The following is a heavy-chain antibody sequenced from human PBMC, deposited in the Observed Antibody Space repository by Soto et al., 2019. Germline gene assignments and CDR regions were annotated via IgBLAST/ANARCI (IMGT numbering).Heavy chain of an antibody. CDR2: IVVGSGNT. CDR1: GFTFTSSA. V-gene: IGHV1-58*01. J-gene: IGHJ6*02. D-gene: IGHD1-26*01. Sequence: ASVKVSCKASGFTFTSSAVQWVRQARGQRLEWIGWIVVGSGNTNYAQKFQERVTITRDMSTSTAYMELSSLRSEDTAVYYCVGWELQYGMDVWGQGTTVTVSS. CDR3: VGWELQYGMDV.